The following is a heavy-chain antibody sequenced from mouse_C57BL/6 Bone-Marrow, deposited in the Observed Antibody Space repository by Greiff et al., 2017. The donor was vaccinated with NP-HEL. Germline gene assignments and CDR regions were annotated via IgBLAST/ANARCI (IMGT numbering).Heavy chain of an antibody. CDR1: GFTFSSYA. J-gene: IGHJ3*01. V-gene: IGHV5-4*01. CDR2: ISDGGSYT. Sequence: DVHLVESGGGLVKPGGSLKLSCAASGFTFSSYAMSWVRQTPEKRLEWVATISDGGSYTYYPDNVKGRFTISRDNAKNNLYLQMSHLTSEDTAMYYCAKSYDGPLEWFAYWGQGTLVTVSA. D-gene: IGHD2-3*01. CDR3: AKSYDGPLEWFAY.